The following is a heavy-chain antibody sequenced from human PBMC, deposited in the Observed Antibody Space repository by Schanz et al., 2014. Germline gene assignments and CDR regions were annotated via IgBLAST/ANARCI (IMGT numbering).Heavy chain of an antibody. CDR3: AKTLFPGGTQTFGN. CDR1: GFTFSDAW. Sequence: EVQLVESGGGLVKPGGFLRLSCAASGFTFSDAWMSWVRQAPGKGLEWVSVIGVDGTTTYYADSVKGRFTISRDNSKNTLYLQMNSLRPEDTAVYYCAKTLFPGGTQTFGNWGRGTLVTVSS. J-gene: IGHJ4*02. V-gene: IGHV3-23*04. CDR2: IGVDGTTT. D-gene: IGHD2-8*02.